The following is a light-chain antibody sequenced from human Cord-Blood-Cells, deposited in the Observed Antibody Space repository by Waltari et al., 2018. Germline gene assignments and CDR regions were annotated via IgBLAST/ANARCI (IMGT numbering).Light chain of an antibody. V-gene: IGLV4-69*01. CDR3: QTWGTGIRV. CDR2: LNSDGSH. J-gene: IGLJ3*02. Sequence: QLVLTQSPSASASLGASVKLTCTLSSGHSSYTIAWHQQQPEKGPRYLMKLNSDGSHSKGDGFPVRFSGSSSGAERYLSSSSLQSEDEADYYCQTWGTGIRVFGGGTKLTVL. CDR1: SGHSSYT.